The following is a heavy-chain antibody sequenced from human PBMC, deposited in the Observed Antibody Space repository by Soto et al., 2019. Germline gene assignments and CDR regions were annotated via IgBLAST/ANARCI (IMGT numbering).Heavy chain of an antibody. CDR1: GGTFSSYA. CDR3: ARGDYYGSGSYYWFDH. V-gene: IGHV1-69*13. D-gene: IGHD3-10*01. Sequence: ASVKVSCKASGGTFSSYAISWVRQAPGQGLEWMGGIIPIFGRANYAQKFQGRVTITADEATSTAYMELSSLRSEDTAVYYCARGDYYGSGSYYWFDHWGQGTLVTVSS. CDR2: IIPIFGRA. J-gene: IGHJ5*02.